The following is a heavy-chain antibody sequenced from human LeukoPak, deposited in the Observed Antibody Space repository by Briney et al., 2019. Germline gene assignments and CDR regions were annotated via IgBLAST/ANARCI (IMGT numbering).Heavy chain of an antibody. CDR2: IRQDGSDK. CDR1: GFTFSDYW. D-gene: IGHD4/OR15-4a*01. Sequence: GGSLRLSCAASGFTFSDYWMSWVRQAPGKGLEWVANIRQDGSDKQYVDSIKGRFTISRDNAKNTLYLQMDSLRVEDTAIYYCARFSRVQSSFWGQGTLVTVSS. J-gene: IGHJ4*02. CDR3: ARFSRVQSSF. V-gene: IGHV3-7*01.